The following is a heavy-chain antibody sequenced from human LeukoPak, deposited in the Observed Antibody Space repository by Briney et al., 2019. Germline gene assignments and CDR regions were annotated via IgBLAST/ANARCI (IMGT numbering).Heavy chain of an antibody. CDR3: ARDVRSYSRKLYYFDY. CDR2: ISAYSNNT. V-gene: IGHV1-18*01. D-gene: IGHD5-18*01. J-gene: IGHJ4*02. Sequence: GASVRVSCKASGYTFTSYGISWVRQAPGRGLEWMGWISAYSNNTNYAQKFQGRVTMTTDTSTSTAYMELRSLTSDDTGVYYCARDVRSYSRKLYYFDYGGQGTLVTVSS. CDR1: GYTFTSYG.